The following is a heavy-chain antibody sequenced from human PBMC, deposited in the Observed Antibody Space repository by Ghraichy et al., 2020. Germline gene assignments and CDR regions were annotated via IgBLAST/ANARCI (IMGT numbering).Heavy chain of an antibody. J-gene: IGHJ2*01. D-gene: IGHD6-19*01. CDR2: INHSGST. Sequence: SQTLTLTCAVYGGSFSGYYWSWIRQPPGKGLEWIGEINHSGSTNYNPSLKSRVTISVDTSKNQFSLKLSSVTAADTAVYYCARGPELEKQWLVREFDLWGRGTLVTVSS. CDR3: ARGPELEKQWLVREFDL. CDR1: GGSFSGYY. V-gene: IGHV4-34*01.